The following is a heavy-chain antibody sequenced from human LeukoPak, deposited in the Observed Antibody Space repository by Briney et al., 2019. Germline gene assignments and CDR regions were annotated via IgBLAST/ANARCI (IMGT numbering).Heavy chain of an antibody. V-gene: IGHV3-74*01. Sequence: GGSLRLSCAASGFTFSNYWMHWVRQAPGRGLVWVSRINSDGINTSYADSVKGRFTISRDNAKNTLYLQMNSLRAEDTAVYYCAKIPQVATYTVPNFDFWGQGTLVTVSS. CDR3: AKIPQVATYTVPNFDF. D-gene: IGHD3-16*01. J-gene: IGHJ4*02. CDR2: INSDGINT. CDR1: GFTFSNYW.